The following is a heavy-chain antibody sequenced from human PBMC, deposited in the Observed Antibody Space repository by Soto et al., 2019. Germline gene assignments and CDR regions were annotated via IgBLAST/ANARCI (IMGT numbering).Heavy chain of an antibody. CDR3: ARHIIAAAGYYYYGMDV. D-gene: IGHD6-13*01. J-gene: IGHJ6*02. CDR2: IDPSDSYT. V-gene: IGHV5-10-1*01. CDR1: GYSFTSYW. Sequence: GESLKISCKGSGYSFTSYWISWVRQMPWKGLEWMGRIDPSDSYTNYSPSFQGRVTISADKSISTAYLQWSSLKASDTAMYYCARHIIAAAGYYYYGMDVWGQGTTVTVSS.